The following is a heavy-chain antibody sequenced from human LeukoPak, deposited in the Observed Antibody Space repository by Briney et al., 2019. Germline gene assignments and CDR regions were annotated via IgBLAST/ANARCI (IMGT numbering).Heavy chain of an antibody. CDR3: ARDRPGYSSWFDP. Sequence: GASVKVSCKASGYTFTDYHMHWVRQAPGQGLEWMGWINPISGGTNCAQKFQSRVTMTRDTSITTAYMVLSSLRSDDTAVYYCARDRPGYSSWFDPWGQGTLVTVSS. CDR1: GYTFTDYH. CDR2: INPISGGT. D-gene: IGHD6-19*01. V-gene: IGHV1-2*02. J-gene: IGHJ5*02.